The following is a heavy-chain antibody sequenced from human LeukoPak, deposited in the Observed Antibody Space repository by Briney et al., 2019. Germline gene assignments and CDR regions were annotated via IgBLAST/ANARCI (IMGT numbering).Heavy chain of an antibody. D-gene: IGHD3-9*01. V-gene: IGHV5-51*01. J-gene: IGHJ6*03. CDR2: IYPSDSDT. CDR1: GYTFLSYW. Sequence: GESLKISCEGSGYTFLSYWIVWVRQMPGKGLEWMGMIYPSDSDTRYSPSFQGQVTISTDKSLSTAYLQWTSLKASDTAMYYCARTWDDTDYYMDVWGRGTTVTVSS. CDR3: ARTWDDTDYYMDV.